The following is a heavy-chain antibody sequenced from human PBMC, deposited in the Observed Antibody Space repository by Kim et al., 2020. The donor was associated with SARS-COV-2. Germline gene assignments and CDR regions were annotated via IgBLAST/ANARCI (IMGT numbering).Heavy chain of an antibody. D-gene: IGHD1-26*01. Sequence: SVKVSCKASGGTFSSYAISWVRQAPGQGLEWMGGIIPIFGTANYAQKFQGRVTITADASTSTAYMELSSLRSEDTAVYYCARFEGDVDPPVDPWGQGTLVTVSS. V-gene: IGHV1-69*13. J-gene: IGHJ5*02. CDR2: IIPIFGTA. CDR3: ARFEGDVDPPVDP. CDR1: GGTFSSYA.